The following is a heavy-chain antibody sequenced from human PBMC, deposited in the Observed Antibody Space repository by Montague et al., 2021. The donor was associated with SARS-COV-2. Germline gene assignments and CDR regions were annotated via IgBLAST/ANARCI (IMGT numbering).Heavy chain of an antibody. CDR2: IWYDGSNK. J-gene: IGHJ6*03. CDR1: GFTFSSYG. V-gene: IGHV3-33*01. CDR3: ARDHRYYYDTGGHMDV. D-gene: IGHD3-22*01. Sequence: SLRLSCAASGFTFSSYGMHWVRQAPGKGLEWVAVIWYDGSNKYYADSVKGRCTISRDNSKNTLYLQMNSLRAEDTAVYYCARDHRYYYDTGGHMDVWGKGTTVTVSS.